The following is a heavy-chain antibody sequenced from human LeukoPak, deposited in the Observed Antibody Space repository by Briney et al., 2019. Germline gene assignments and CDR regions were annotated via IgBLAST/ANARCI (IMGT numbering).Heavy chain of an antibody. V-gene: IGHV3-21*01. CDR1: GFTFSSYS. CDR3: ARDGDLLTGYYFDS. J-gene: IGHJ4*02. CDR2: ISSSSSYI. Sequence: GGSLRLSCAASGFTFSSYSMNWVRQAPGKGLEWVSSISSSSSYIYYADSVKGRFTISRDNAKNSLYLQMNSLRAEDTAVYYCARDGDLLTGYYFDSWGQGTLVTVSS. D-gene: IGHD3-9*01.